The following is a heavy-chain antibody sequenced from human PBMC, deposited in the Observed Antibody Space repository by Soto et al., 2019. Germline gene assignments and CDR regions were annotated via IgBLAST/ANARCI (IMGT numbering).Heavy chain of an antibody. D-gene: IGHD6-19*01. CDR3: ARGGDIYSSCWYFYFDS. CDR2: INHSGST. J-gene: IGHJ4*02. CDR1: GGSFSGYY. V-gene: IGHV4-34*01. Sequence: SETLSLTCAVYGGSFSGYYWSWIRQPPGKGLEWIGEINHSGSTNYDPSLKSRVTISVDTSKNQFSLKLSSVTAADTAVYYCARGGDIYSSCWYFYFDSWGQGTLVT.